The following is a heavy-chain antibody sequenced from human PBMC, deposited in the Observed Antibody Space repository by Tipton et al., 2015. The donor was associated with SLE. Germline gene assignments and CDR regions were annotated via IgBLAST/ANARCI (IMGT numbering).Heavy chain of an antibody. Sequence: SLRLSCTASGFSFSSYWMFWVRQGPGKGPVWVSRINSDGISTTYADPVKGRFTISRDNAKNSLFLQMNSLRAEDTAVYYCARDVRGGTWWDYWGQGTLVTVSS. J-gene: IGHJ4*02. CDR2: INSDGIST. V-gene: IGHV3-74*01. CDR1: GFSFSSYW. CDR3: ARDVRGGTWWDY. D-gene: IGHD2-15*01.